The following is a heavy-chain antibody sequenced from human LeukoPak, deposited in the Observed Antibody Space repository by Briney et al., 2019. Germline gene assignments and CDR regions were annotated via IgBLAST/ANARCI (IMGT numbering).Heavy chain of an antibody. CDR3: ARVRIAAAYDAFDI. Sequence: SETLSLTCTVSGGSISSGSYYWSWIRQPAGKGLEWIGRIYTSGSTNYNPSLKSRVTISVDTSKNQFSLKLCSVTAADTAVYYCARVRIAAAYDAFDIWGQGTMVTVSS. D-gene: IGHD6-13*01. CDR1: GGSISSGSYY. V-gene: IGHV4-61*02. CDR2: IYTSGST. J-gene: IGHJ3*02.